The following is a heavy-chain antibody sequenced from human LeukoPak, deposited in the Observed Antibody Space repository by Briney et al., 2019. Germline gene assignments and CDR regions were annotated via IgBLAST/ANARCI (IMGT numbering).Heavy chain of an antibody. CDR2: IWYDGNDK. CDR3: ARDHGRVVVITAFDY. CDR1: GFTFSTYG. D-gene: IGHD3-22*01. Sequence: GGSLRLSCAASGFTFSTYGMHWVRQGPGKGLEWVAVIWYDGNDKYYADSVKGRFTISRDNSKNTLYLQMNSLRDEDRAVYYCARDHGRVVVITAFDYWGQGTLVTVSS. V-gene: IGHV3-33*01. J-gene: IGHJ4*02.